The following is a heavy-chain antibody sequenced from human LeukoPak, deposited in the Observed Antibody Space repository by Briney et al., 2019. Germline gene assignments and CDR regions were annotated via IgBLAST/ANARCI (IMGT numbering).Heavy chain of an antibody. V-gene: IGHV3-66*01. CDR3: ARDNTDIGWDGYFGL. D-gene: IGHD1-26*01. Sequence: TGGSLRLSCAASGFNVGSNYMNWVRQAPGMGLEWVSVIYDVDSTYYADSVKGRFTLSRDDSKNTMFLQMNNLTADDTAVYYCARDNTDIGWDGYFGLWGRGTLVTVSS. CDR1: GFNVGSNY. CDR2: IYDVDST. J-gene: IGHJ2*01.